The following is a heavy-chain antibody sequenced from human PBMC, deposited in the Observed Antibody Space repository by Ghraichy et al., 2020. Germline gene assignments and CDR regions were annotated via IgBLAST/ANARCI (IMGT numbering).Heavy chain of an antibody. CDR1: GGTFSSYA. D-gene: IGHD2-2*01. Sequence: SVKVSCKASGGTFSSYAISWVRQAPGQGLEWMGGIIPIFGTANYAQKFQGRVTITADESTSTAYMELSSLRSEDTAVYYCASIPDYCSSTSCHRGVDYYYYYGMDVWGQGTTVTVSS. CDR3: ASIPDYCSSTSCHRGVDYYYYYGMDV. CDR2: IIPIFGTA. J-gene: IGHJ6*02. V-gene: IGHV1-69*13.